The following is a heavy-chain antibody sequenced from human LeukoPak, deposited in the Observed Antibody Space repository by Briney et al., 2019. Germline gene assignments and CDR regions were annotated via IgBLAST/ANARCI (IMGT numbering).Heavy chain of an antibody. V-gene: IGHV3-49*04. J-gene: IGHJ6*02. CDR2: IRSKAYRATT. CDR1: GFIFGDHA. CDR3: ARGPIQLWIHNAMDV. Sequence: GGSLRLSCIGSGFIFGDHAMSWVRQAPGKGLEWVGFIRSKAYRATTEYAASVKGRFTISRDDSASIAYLQMSSLRTEDTAVYYCARGPIQLWIHNAMDVWGQGTTVTVSS. D-gene: IGHD5-24*01.